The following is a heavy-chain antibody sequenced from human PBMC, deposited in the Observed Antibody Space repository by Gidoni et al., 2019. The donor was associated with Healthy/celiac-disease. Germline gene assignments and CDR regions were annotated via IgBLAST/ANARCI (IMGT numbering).Heavy chain of an antibody. D-gene: IGHD3-3*01. CDR3: AKAGGRITIFGVVTPTINWFDP. J-gene: IGHJ5*02. V-gene: IGHV3-23*01. CDR2: ISGSVGST. CDR1: GFTFSSYA. Sequence: EVQLLESGGGLVQPGGSLRLSCAASGFTFSSYAMRWVRQAPGKGLEWVSAISGSVGSTYYADSVKGRFTISRDHSKNALYLQMNSLRAEDTAVYYCAKAGGRITIFGVVTPTINWFDPWGQGTLVTVSS.